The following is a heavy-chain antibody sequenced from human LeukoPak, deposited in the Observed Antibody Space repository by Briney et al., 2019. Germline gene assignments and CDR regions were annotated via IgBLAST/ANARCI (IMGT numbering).Heavy chain of an antibody. V-gene: IGHV4-30-2*01. J-gene: IGHJ4*02. D-gene: IGHD1-26*01. CDR1: GGSISSGGYY. Sequence: SQTLSLTCTVSGGSISSGGYYWSWIRQPPGKGLEWIGYIYHSGSTYYNPSLKSRVTISVDRSKNQFSLKLSSVTAADTAVYYCARERDGGSYRPDYWGQGTLVTVSS. CDR2: IYHSGST. CDR3: ARERDGGSYRPDY.